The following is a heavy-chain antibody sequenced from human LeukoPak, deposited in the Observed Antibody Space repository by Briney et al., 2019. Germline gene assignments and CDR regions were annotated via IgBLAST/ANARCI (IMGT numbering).Heavy chain of an antibody. CDR3: ASGVGELLEAFDI. CDR2: MNPNSGNT. J-gene: IGHJ3*02. Sequence: ASVKVSCKASGYTFTSYDINWVRQATGQGLEWMGWMNPNSGNTGYAQKFQGRVTITRNTSISTAYMELSSLRSEDTAVYYCASGVGELLEAFDIWGQGTMVTVSS. D-gene: IGHD1-26*01. V-gene: IGHV1-8*03. CDR1: GYTFTSYD.